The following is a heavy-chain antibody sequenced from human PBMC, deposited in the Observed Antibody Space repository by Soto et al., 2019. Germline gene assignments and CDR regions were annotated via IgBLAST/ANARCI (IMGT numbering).Heavy chain of an antibody. CDR1: GFTFTSSA. CDR3: AAAPPHSSGYSLDY. V-gene: IGHV1-58*01. Sequence: SVKVSCKASGFTFTSSAVQWVRQARGQRLEWIGWIVVGSGNTNYAQKFQERVTITRDMSTSTAYMELSSLRSEDTAVYYCAAAPPHSSGYSLDYWGQGTLVTVSS. J-gene: IGHJ4*02. CDR2: IVVGSGNT. D-gene: IGHD3-22*01.